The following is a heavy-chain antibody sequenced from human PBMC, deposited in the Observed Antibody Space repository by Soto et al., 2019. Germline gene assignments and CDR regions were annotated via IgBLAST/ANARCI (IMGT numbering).Heavy chain of an antibody. J-gene: IGHJ4*02. Sequence: WWSLRLSCSASGFTFSRYGMHWVRQAPGKGLEWVAVISYDGSNKYYADSVKGRFTISRDNSKNTLYLQMNSLRAEDTAVYYCAKSLYRYSGSYLFDYWGQGTLVTVSS. D-gene: IGHD1-26*01. V-gene: IGHV3-30*18. CDR3: AKSLYRYSGSYLFDY. CDR2: ISYDGSNK. CDR1: GFTFSRYG.